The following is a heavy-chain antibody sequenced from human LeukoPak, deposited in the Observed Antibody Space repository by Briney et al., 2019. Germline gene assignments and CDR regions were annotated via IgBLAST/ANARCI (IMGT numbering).Heavy chain of an antibody. D-gene: IGHD2-2*01. CDR2: IYFSGST. CDR3: ARRCSSASCPVDY. V-gene: IGHV4-59*01. J-gene: IGHJ4*02. CDR1: GGSISSFY. Sequence: SETLSLTCIVSGGSISSFYWSWIRQPPGKGLEWIGYIYFSGSTNYNPSLKSRVTMSVDTSKNQFSLSLNSVTAADTAVYYCARRCSSASCPVDYWGQGTLVSVSS.